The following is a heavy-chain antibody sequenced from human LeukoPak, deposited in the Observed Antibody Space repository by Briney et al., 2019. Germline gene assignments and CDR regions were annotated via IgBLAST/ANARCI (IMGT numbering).Heavy chain of an antibody. D-gene: IGHD2-15*01. CDR2: IIPIFGTA. V-gene: IGHV1-69*06. Sequence: ASVKVSCKASGGTFSSYAISWARQAPGQGLEWMGGIIPIFGTANYAQKFQGRVTITADKSTSTAYMELSSLRSEDTAVYYCARGYCSGGSCPYYYYMDVWGKGTTVTVSS. CDR1: GGTFSSYA. CDR3: ARGYCSGGSCPYYYYMDV. J-gene: IGHJ6*03.